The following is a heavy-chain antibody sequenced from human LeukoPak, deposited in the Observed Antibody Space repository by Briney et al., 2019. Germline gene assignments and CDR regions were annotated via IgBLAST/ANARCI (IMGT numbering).Heavy chain of an antibody. CDR1: GFTFSIYG. CDR2: ISGSGANT. D-gene: IGHD5-18*01. J-gene: IGHJ4*02. CDR3: AKDNSYGNFDY. V-gene: IGHV3-23*01. Sequence: GGSLRLSCAASGFTFSIYGMSWVRQAPGKGLEWVSAISGSGANTHYADSVEGRFTISRDNSRNTLYLQMDSLRAEDTAVYYCAKDNSYGNFDYWGQGTLVTVSS.